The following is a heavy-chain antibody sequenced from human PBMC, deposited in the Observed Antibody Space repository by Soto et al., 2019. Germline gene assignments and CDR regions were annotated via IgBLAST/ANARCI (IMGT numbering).Heavy chain of an antibody. CDR3: AKTTGATYILHGMDV. D-gene: IGHD5-12*01. J-gene: IGHJ6*01. CDR1: GYNFFDYG. V-gene: IGHV1-18*01. Sequence: QIQLVQSGAEVKKPGASVKVSCKASGYNFFDYGVSWVRQAPGQGLEWMGWVSPKSGNTDYARKVQSRVTMTTDTSTRTAYMELRGLRSDDTAIYYCAKTTGATYILHGMDVWGPGTTVTVSS. CDR2: VSPKSGNT.